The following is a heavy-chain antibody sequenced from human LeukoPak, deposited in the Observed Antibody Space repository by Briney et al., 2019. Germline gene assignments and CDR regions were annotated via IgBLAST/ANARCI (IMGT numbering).Heavy chain of an antibody. V-gene: IGHV3-23*01. CDR3: ALIGLDSSGYYYDYLDY. J-gene: IGHJ4*02. D-gene: IGHD3-22*01. CDR2: VSGSGSST. CDR1: GFTFSNYA. Sequence: GGSLRLSCAASGFTFSNYAMSWVRQAPGKGLDWVSAVSGSGSSTYYADYVEGRFTISRDNSKNTLYLQMNSLRAEDTAVYYCALIGLDSSGYYYDYLDYWGQGTLVTVSS.